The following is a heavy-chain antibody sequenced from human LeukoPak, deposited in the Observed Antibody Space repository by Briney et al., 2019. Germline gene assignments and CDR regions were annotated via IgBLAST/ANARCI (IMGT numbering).Heavy chain of an antibody. V-gene: IGHV3-23*01. CDR2: ISGSGVTT. CDR3: AKGLWGAYYYGMDV. Sequence: GGSLRLSCAASGFTFSSYAMSWVSQAPGKGLEWVSVISGSGVTTDYADSVMGRSTISRDNSRNALYLQLDSLRAEDTAIYFCAKGLWGAYYYGMDVWGQGTTVTVSS. CDR1: GFTFSSYA. J-gene: IGHJ6*02. D-gene: IGHD3-16*01.